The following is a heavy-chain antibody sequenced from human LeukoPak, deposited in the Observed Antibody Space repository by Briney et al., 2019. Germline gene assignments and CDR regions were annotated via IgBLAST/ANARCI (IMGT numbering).Heavy chain of an antibody. D-gene: IGHD3-10*01. J-gene: IGHJ3*02. V-gene: IGHV3-30*02. CDR2: IRYDGSNK. CDR1: GFTFSSYG. Sequence: PGGSLRLSCAASGFTFSSYGMHWVRQAPGKGLEWVAFIRYDGSNKYYADSVKGRFTISRDNSKNTLYLQMNSLKTEDTAVYYCTTDRTVLWFGVPSEDAFDIWGQGTMVTVSS. CDR3: TTDRTVLWFGVPSEDAFDI.